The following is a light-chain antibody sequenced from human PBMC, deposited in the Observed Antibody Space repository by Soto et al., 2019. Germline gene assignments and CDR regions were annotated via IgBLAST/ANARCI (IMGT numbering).Light chain of an antibody. J-gene: IGKJ1*01. CDR1: QTIGNY. CDR2: AAS. Sequence: PMSQSPASLSASVGDRVNITCRASQTIGNYLNWYQQKPGKAPKLLIYAASSLQSGVPSRFSGSGSETDFTLTISSLQPEDFATYSCQQSYSTAWTFGQGTKVDIK. CDR3: QQSYSTAWT. V-gene: IGKV1-39*01.